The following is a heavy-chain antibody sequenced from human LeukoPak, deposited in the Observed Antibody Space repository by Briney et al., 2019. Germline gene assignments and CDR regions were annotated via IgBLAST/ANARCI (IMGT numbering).Heavy chain of an antibody. V-gene: IGHV3-21*01. CDR3: ARAQGYSNAFDI. D-gene: IGHD5-18*01. J-gene: IGHJ3*02. CDR2: ISSAGSYI. Sequence: GGSLRLSCAASGFTFSTYDMNWVRQAPGKGLEWVSSISSAGSYIYSADSVKGRFTISRDNARSSLYLQMSRLRAEDTAVYYCARAQGYSNAFDIWGQGTMVTASS. CDR1: GFTFSTYD.